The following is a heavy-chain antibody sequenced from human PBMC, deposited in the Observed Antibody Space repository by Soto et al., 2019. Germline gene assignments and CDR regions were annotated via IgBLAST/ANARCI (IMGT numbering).Heavy chain of an antibody. CDR2: ISAYNGNT. J-gene: IGHJ6*02. V-gene: IGHV1-18*04. CDR3: ARYVVVVAATPYYYVMDD. D-gene: IGHD2-15*01. CDR1: GYTFTSYC. Sequence: ASVKASLKAAGYTFTSYCLSWVRQAPGQGLEGMGWISAYNGNTNYAHKLQGRVTITTDTSTSTAYMELRSLRSDDTAVYYCARYVVVVAATPYYYVMDDWGQGTTVTVSS.